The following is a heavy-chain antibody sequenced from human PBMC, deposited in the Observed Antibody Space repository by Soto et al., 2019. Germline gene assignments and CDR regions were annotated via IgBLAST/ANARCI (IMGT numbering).Heavy chain of an antibody. CDR1: GGSIRNYF. CDR3: VRDVESPGISGSWGAFDI. Sequence: QVQLQESGPGLVKPSETLSPICTVSGGSIRNYFWTWIRQPAGKGLEWIGRIYSSGNTVYNASLKSRVTMSIDMSKNQFSLKLSSMTAADTAVYYCVRDVESPGISGSWGAFDIWGQGTVVTVSS. J-gene: IGHJ3*02. D-gene: IGHD1-20*01. CDR2: IYSSGNT. V-gene: IGHV4-4*07.